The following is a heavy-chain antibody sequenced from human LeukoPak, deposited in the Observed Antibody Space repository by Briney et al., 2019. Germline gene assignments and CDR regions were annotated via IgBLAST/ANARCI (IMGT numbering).Heavy chain of an antibody. CDR2: IYYSGST. D-gene: IGHD4-17*01. Sequence: SETLSLTCTVSGGSISSYYWSWIQQPPGKGLEWIGYIYYSGSTNYNPSLKSRVTISVDTSKNQFSLKLSSVTAADTAVYYCARYGDYAPRGFDPWGQGTLVTVSS. CDR3: ARYGDYAPRGFDP. CDR1: GGSISSYY. J-gene: IGHJ5*02. V-gene: IGHV4-59*08.